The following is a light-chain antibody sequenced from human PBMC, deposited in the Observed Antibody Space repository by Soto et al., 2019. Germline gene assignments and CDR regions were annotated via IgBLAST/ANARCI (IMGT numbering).Light chain of an antibody. CDR3: QQYCSSPRT. V-gene: IGKV3-20*01. CDR1: QTVSTNY. Sequence: EIVLTQSPGTLSLSPGERATLSCRASQTVSTNYLAWYQQKPGQAPRLRIYGASSRDTGIPDRFSGSGSVTEFILSISRLEPEDFVVYYCQQYCSSPRTFGQGAKLEIK. J-gene: IGKJ2*01. CDR2: GAS.